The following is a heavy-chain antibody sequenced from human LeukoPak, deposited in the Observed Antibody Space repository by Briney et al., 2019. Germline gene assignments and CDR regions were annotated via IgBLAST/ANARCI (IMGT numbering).Heavy chain of an antibody. V-gene: IGHV3-23*01. D-gene: IGHD6-19*01. CDR1: GFTFSSYA. CDR2: ISGSGGST. J-gene: IGHJ4*02. Sequence: AGGSLRLSCAASGFTFSSYAMSWVRQAPGKGLEWVSAISGSGGSTYYADSVKGRFTISRDNSKNTLYLQMNSLRAEDTAVYYCAKPKYSSGWYGSDYFDYWGQGTLVTVSS. CDR3: AKPKYSSGWYGSDYFDY.